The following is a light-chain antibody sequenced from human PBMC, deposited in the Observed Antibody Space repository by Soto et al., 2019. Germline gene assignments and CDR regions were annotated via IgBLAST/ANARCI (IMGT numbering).Light chain of an antibody. Sequence: ETLMTQSPATLSVSPGERATLSCRASQSVSSYLAWYQQKPGQAPRLLIYDASNRATGIPARFSGSGSGTDFTLTISSLEPEDFAVYYCQQRSNWITFGQGTRLEIK. J-gene: IGKJ5*01. CDR3: QQRSNWIT. CDR1: QSVSSY. CDR2: DAS. V-gene: IGKV3-11*01.